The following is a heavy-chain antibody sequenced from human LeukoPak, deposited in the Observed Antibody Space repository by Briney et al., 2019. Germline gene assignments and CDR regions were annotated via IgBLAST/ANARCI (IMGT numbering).Heavy chain of an antibody. J-gene: IGHJ2*01. CDR1: GGSISSYY. CDR2: IHTSGST. V-gene: IGHV4-4*07. D-gene: IGHD3-22*01. CDR3: ARDRYYYDSSGNRYFDL. Sequence: SETLSLTCTLSGGSISSYYWSWIRQPAGNGLEWIGRIHTSGSTNYNPSLKSRVTMSVDTSKNQFSLKLSSVTAADTAVYYCARDRYYYDSSGNRYFDLWGRGTLVTVSS.